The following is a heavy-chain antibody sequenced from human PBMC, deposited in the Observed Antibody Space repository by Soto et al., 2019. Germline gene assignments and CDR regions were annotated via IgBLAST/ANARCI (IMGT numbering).Heavy chain of an antibody. J-gene: IGHJ4*02. CDR2: IYYSGST. V-gene: IGHV4-59*04. CDR1: GGSISNYY. Sequence: TSETLSLTCIVSGGSISNYYWSWIRQPPGKGLEWIGYIYYSGSTYYNPSLKSRVTISVDTSKNQFSLKLSSVTAADTAVYYCARHVPVTGVVVPAAREDYFDYWGQGTLVTVSS. CDR3: ARHVPVTGVVVPAAREDYFDY. D-gene: IGHD2-2*01.